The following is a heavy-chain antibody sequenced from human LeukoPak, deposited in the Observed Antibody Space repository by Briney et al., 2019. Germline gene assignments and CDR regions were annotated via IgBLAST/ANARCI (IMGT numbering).Heavy chain of an antibody. Sequence: GGSLRLSCAASGFTFSSYAMHWVRQAPGRGLEWVAVISYDGSNKYYADSVKGRFTISRDNSKNTLYLQMNSLRAEDTAVYYCARDLVGATPNWGQGTLVTVSS. J-gene: IGHJ4*02. CDR3: ARDLVGATPN. CDR1: GFTFSSYA. CDR2: ISYDGSNK. V-gene: IGHV3-30-3*01. D-gene: IGHD1-26*01.